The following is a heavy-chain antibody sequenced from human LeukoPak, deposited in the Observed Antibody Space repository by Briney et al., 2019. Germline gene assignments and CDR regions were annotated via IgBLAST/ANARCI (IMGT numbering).Heavy chain of an antibody. D-gene: IGHD3-22*01. CDR1: GGSISSYY. V-gene: IGHV4-59*01. CDR3: ARDWAYYDSSGYYYGAFDI. CDR2: IYYSGST. J-gene: IGHJ3*02. Sequence: SETLSLACTVSGGSISSYYWSWIRQPPGRGLEWIGYIYYSGSTNYNPSLKSRVTISVDTSKNQFSLKLSSVTAADTAVYYCARDWAYYDSSGYYYGAFDIWGQGTMVTVSS.